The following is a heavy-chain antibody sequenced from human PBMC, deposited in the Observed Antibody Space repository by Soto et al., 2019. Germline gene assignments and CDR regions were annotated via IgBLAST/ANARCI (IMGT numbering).Heavy chain of an antibody. D-gene: IGHD3-3*01. J-gene: IGHJ4*02. CDR1: GFTFSSYS. CDR2: ISSSSSYI. V-gene: IGHV3-21*01. CDR3: ARVGAGFWSGYYTSGHDY. Sequence: GGSLRLSCAASGFTFSSYSMNWVRQAPGKGLEWVSSISSSSSYIYYADSVKGRFTISRDNAKNSLYLQMNSLRAEDTAVYYCARVGAGFWSGYYTSGHDYRGKGTRVTVSS.